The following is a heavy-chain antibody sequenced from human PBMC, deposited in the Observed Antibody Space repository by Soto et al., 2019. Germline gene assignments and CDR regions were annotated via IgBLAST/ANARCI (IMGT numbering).Heavy chain of an antibody. CDR2: ISHSGST. Sequence: LSLTCAVSGDSINSSHWWNWVRQPPEKGLEWIGQISHSGSTNYNPSLTSRVTISVDKSKNHFSLKLSSVTAADTAVYYCARGGKGNWNDGDFDYWGQG. CDR3: ARGGKGNWNDGDFDY. D-gene: IGHD1-20*01. J-gene: IGHJ4*02. CDR1: GDSINSSHW. V-gene: IGHV4-4*02.